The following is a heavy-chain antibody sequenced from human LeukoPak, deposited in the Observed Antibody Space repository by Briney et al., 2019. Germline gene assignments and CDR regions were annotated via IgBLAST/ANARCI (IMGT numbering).Heavy chain of an antibody. J-gene: IGHJ3*02. CDR1: GFTSIAYA. V-gene: IGHV3-23*01. CDR2: ISGGGVTT. D-gene: IGHD2-2*01. CDR3: AKFASTSCCQSAFDI. Sequence: PGGSLRLSCVGSGFTSIAYALTWARQAPGKELEWVSGISGGGVTTYYADSVKGRFTISRDNSKKTLYLQMNSLRAEDTAVYYCAKFASTSCCQSAFDIWGQGTMVTVSS.